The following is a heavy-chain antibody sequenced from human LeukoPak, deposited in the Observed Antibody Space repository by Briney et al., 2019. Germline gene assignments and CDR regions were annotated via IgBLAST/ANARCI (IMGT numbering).Heavy chain of an antibody. CDR1: GFTFSSYS. CDR3: ARGGMSYYDFWSGHSEFQH. J-gene: IGHJ1*01. CDR2: ISSGSSYI. V-gene: IGHV3-21*01. D-gene: IGHD3-3*01. Sequence: GGSLRLSCAASGFTFSSYSMNWARQAPGKGLEWVSSISSGSSYIYYADSVKGRFTISRDNAKNSLYLQMNSLRVEDTAVYYCARGGMSYYDFWSGHSEFQHWGQGTLVTVSS.